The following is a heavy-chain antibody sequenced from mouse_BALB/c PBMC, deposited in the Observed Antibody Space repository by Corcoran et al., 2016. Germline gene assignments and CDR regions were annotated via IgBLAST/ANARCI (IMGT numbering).Heavy chain of an antibody. J-gene: IGHJ4*01. V-gene: IGHV1-39*01. CDR2: INPYYGST. CDR3: ARRDYGSSYYAMDY. Sequence: EIQLQQTGPELVKPGASVKISCKASGYSFTDYIMLWVKQSHGKSLEWIGNINPYYGSTSYNLKFKGKATLTVDKSSSTAYMQLNSLTSEDSAVYYCARRDYGSSYYAMDYWGQGTSVTVSS. CDR1: GYSFTDYI. D-gene: IGHD1-1*01.